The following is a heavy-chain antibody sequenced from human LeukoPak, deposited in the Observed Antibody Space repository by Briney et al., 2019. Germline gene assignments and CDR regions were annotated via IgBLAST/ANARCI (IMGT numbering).Heavy chain of an antibody. CDR1: GFTFSSYG. Sequence: GGSLRLSCAASGFTFSSYGMHWVRQAPGKGLEWVAVISYDGSNKYYADSVKGRFTISRDNSKNTLYLQINSLRAEDTAVYYCAKDSFLTSCLDYWGQGTLVTVSS. D-gene: IGHD2-2*01. V-gene: IGHV3-30*18. CDR2: ISYDGSNK. J-gene: IGHJ4*02. CDR3: AKDSFLTSCLDY.